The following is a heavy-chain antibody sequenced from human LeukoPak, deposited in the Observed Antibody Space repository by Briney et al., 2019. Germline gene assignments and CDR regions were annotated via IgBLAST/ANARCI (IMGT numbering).Heavy chain of an antibody. CDR3: AREAAEYYYDSSGYYYFYYYYYMDV. D-gene: IGHD3-22*01. V-gene: IGHV4-34*01. J-gene: IGHJ6*03. CDR1: GGSFSGYY. Sequence: SETLSLTCAVYGGSFSGYYWSWIRQPPGKGLEWIGEINHSGSTNYNPSLKSRVTISVDTSKNQFSLKLSSVTAADTAVYYCAREAAEYYYDSSGYYYFYYYYYMDVWGKGTTVTVSS. CDR2: INHSGST.